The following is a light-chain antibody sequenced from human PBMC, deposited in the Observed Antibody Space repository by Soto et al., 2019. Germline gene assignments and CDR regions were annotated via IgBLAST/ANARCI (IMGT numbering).Light chain of an antibody. J-gene: IGKJ1*01. Sequence: EIGITRWRAKVSRSLEERATRACRASQSVSSNLAWYQQKPGQAPRLLIYGASTRATGIPARFSGSGSGTAFTLTLSSLQSEDFAVYFCQKDNNWPRTFGPGTKVDIK. V-gene: IGKV3-15*01. CDR3: QKDNNWPRT. CDR1: QSVSSN. CDR2: GAS.